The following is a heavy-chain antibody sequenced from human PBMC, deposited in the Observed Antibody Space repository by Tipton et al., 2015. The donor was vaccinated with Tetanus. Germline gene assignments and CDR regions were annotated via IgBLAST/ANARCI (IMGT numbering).Heavy chain of an antibody. CDR1: GGSISSYY. CDR2: IYYSGRT. V-gene: IGHV4-59*12. D-gene: IGHD1-1*01. Sequence: TLSLTCTVPGGSISSYYWSWIRQPPGKGLEWIGYIYYSGRTNYNPSLKSRVTISVDTSKNQFSLKLSSVTAADTAVYYCARDIDVPGTTLYFDYWGQGTLVTVSS. CDR3: ARDIDVPGTTLYFDY. J-gene: IGHJ4*02.